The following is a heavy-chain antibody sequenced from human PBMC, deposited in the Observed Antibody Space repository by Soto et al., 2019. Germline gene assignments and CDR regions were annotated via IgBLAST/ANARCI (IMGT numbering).Heavy chain of an antibody. CDR2: ISYDGSNK. J-gene: IGHJ6*03. D-gene: IGHD1-26*01. V-gene: IGHV3-30*18. Sequence: GGSLRLSCAASGFTFSSYGMHWVRQAPGKGLEWVAVISYDGSNKYYADSVKGRFTISRDNSKNTLYLQMNSLRAEDTAVYYCAKVIWELDYYYYMDVWGKGTTVTVSS. CDR1: GFTFSSYG. CDR3: AKVIWELDYYYYMDV.